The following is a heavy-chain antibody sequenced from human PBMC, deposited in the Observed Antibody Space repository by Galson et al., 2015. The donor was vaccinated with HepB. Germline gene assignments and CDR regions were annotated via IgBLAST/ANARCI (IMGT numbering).Heavy chain of an antibody. CDR3: ARLSITMVRGVRFYYGMDV. V-gene: IGHV4-34*01. CDR1: GGSFSGYY. J-gene: IGHJ6*02. D-gene: IGHD3-10*01. CDR2: INHSGST. Sequence: ETLSLTCAVYGGSFSGYYWSWIRQPPGKGLGWIGEINHSGSTNYNPSLKSRVTISVDTSKNQFSLKLSSVTAADTAVYYCARLSITMVRGVRFYYGMDVWGQGTTVTVSS.